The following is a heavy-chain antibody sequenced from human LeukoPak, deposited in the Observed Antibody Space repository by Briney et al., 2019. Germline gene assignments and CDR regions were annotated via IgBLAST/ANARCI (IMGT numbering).Heavy chain of an antibody. CDR3: AREVNIQADSDAFDI. J-gene: IGHJ3*02. V-gene: IGHV4-30-4*08. CDR1: GGSFRSRNYL. CDR2: ISYSGSA. Sequence: TSETLSLTCTVSGGSFRSRNYLWSWIRQTPGEGLEWIGYISYSGSAYYNPSLKSRVTLSIDTSNSQFSLRLRSVTAADTAVYYCAREVNIQADSDAFDIWGPGTTVTVSS. D-gene: IGHD1/OR15-1a*01.